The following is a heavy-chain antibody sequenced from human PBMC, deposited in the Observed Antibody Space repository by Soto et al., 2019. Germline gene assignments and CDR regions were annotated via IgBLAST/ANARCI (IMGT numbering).Heavy chain of an antibody. J-gene: IGHJ4*02. Sequence: GESLKISCTASGFTFNNKWMHWVRQAPGKGLVWLSRIDGAAATTNYADSVKGRFTISRDNAKNIVFLHVNGLTDEDTAAYYCARGGAMGVDYWGQGTLVTVSS. V-gene: IGHV3-74*01. D-gene: IGHD1-26*01. CDR2: IDGAAATT. CDR1: GFTFNNKW. CDR3: ARGGAMGVDY.